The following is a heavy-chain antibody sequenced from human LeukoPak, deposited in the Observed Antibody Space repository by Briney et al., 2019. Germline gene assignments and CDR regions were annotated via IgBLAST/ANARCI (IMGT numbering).Heavy chain of an antibody. CDR1: GYNFTNYW. V-gene: IGHV5-51*01. Sequence: GESLKISCQGSGYNFTNYWIAWVRQRPGKGLEWMGIIYPGDSDTIFSPSFQGQVTLSADKSTTTAYLQWSSLRASDAALYYCARHGASGRFTTGVDYWGQGTLVAVSS. CDR2: IYPGDSDT. CDR3: ARHGASGRFTTGVDY. J-gene: IGHJ4*02. D-gene: IGHD2/OR15-2a*01.